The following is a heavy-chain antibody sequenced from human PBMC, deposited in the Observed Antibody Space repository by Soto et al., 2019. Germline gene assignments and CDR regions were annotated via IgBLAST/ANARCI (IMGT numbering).Heavy chain of an antibody. J-gene: IGHJ4*02. CDR1: GYNFSTYG. CDR3: ARGWVPPQGRGPFDH. D-gene: IGHD3-16*01. Sequence: ASVKVSCKASGYNFSTYGINWVRQAPGQRLEWLGWSNPYNGNTKYVQKFQDRVTLTTDTSATTAYMEVRSLRSDDTAMYFCARGWVPPQGRGPFDHWGQGTLVTVSS. CDR2: SNPYNGNT. V-gene: IGHV1-18*04.